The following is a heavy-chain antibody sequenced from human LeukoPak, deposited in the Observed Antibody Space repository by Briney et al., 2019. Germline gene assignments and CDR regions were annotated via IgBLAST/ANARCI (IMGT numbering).Heavy chain of an antibody. CDR1: GYSFTNYW. Sequence: GESLKISCKGSGYSFTNYWIGWVRQMPGKGLEWMGIIYPGDSTTKYSPSFEGQVLISVDKSISTAHLHWGSLKASDTAMYFCARRGYSPSDVVDAWGQGTMVTVS. V-gene: IGHV5-51*01. J-gene: IGHJ3*01. CDR3: ARRGYSPSDVVDA. D-gene: IGHD3-22*01. CDR2: IYPGDSTT.